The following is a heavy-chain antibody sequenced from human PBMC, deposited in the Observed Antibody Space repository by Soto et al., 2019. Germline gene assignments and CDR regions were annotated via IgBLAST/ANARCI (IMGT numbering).Heavy chain of an antibody. CDR3: AKDPATIAVAGTFDY. J-gene: IGHJ4*02. Sequence: EVQLLESGGGLVQPGGSLRLSCAASGFTFSTYGMSWVRQAPGKGLEWVSIISGSGGSTYYADTVKGRFTISRDNSKNTLYLKMNSLRAEDTAVYYCAKDPATIAVAGTFDYWGQGTPVIVSS. V-gene: IGHV3-23*01. CDR1: GFTFSTYG. CDR2: ISGSGGST. D-gene: IGHD6-19*01.